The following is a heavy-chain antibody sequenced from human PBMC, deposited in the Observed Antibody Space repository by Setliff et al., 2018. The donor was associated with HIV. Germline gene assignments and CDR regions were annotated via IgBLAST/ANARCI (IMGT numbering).Heavy chain of an antibody. CDR1: GGSISGFY. J-gene: IGHJ4*02. CDR3: ARQLSNSFDY. D-gene: IGHD2-8*01. Sequence: SETLSLTCTVSGGSISGFYWSWIRQSPGNGLEWIGWIYDSGATKYNPSLKSRATISLETSKMQFSLKLNSVSAADTTAYYCARQLSNSFDYWGQGTLVTVSS. V-gene: IGHV4-59*08. CDR2: IYDSGAT.